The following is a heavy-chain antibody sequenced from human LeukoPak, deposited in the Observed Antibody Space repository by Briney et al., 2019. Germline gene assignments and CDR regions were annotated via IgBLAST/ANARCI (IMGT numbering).Heavy chain of an antibody. CDR1: GGSISSYY. CDR3: ARGATLYYYDSSGYIDI. Sequence: PSETLSLTCTVSGGSISSYYWSWIRQPPGKGLEWIGYIYYSGSTNYNPSLKSRVTISLDRSKNQFSLKLSSVTAADTAVYYCARGATLYYYDSSGYIDIWGQGTMVTVSS. J-gene: IGHJ3*02. V-gene: IGHV4-59*12. D-gene: IGHD3-22*01. CDR2: IYYSGST.